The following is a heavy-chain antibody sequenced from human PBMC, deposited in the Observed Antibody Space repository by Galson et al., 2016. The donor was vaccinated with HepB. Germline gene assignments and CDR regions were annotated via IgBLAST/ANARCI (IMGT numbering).Heavy chain of an antibody. CDR1: GDSVSNNITA. V-gene: IGHV6-1*01. J-gene: IGHJ5*02. D-gene: IGHD1-26*01. CDR3: ARGWAPS. Sequence: CAISGDSVSNNITAWNWFGQSPSRGLEWLGRTYYRSAWYYSYSDSVKSRITINPDTPKNQFSLHLNSVTPEDTAVYYCARGWAPSWGQGTLVTVSS. CDR2: TYYRSAWYY.